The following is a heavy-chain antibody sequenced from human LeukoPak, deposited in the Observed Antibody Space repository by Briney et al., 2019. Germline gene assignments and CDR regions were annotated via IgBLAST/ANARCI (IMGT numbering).Heavy chain of an antibody. V-gene: IGHV3-33*01. J-gene: IGHJ6*04. CDR1: GFTFSSYG. D-gene: IGHD2-21*02. CDR2: IWYDGSSK. CDR3: ARDREYCGGDCYSDYYYGMDV. Sequence: GGSLRLSCAASGFTFSSYGMHWVRQAPGKGLEWVAVIWYDGSSKYYADSVKGRFTISRDNSKNTLYLQMNSLRAEDTAVYYCARDREYCGGDCYSDYYYGMDVWGKGTTVTVSS.